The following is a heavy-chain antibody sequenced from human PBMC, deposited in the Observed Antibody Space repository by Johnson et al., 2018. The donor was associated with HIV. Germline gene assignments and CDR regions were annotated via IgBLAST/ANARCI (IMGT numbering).Heavy chain of an antibody. CDR2: ISFDGNLK. V-gene: IGHV3-33*08. CDR3: ARERGEGGSYYSFMRDAFDI. CDR1: GLSFSNFG. Sequence: QMLLVESGGGVVQPGKSLTLSCVGSGLSFSNFGIHWVRQAPGKGPEWVAVISFDGNLKKYADSVKGRFTISRDNAKNSLYLQMNSLRAEDTAVYYCARERGEGGSYYSFMRDAFDIWGQGTMVTVSS. D-gene: IGHD1-26*01. J-gene: IGHJ3*02.